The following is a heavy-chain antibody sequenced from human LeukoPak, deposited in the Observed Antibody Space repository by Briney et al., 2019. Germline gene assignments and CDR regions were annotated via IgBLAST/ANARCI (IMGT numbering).Heavy chain of an antibody. CDR1: GFTFSSYA. J-gene: IGHJ3*02. Sequence: PGGSLRLSCAASGFTFSSYAMSWVRQAPGKGLEWVSAISGSGGSTYYADSVKGRFTISRDNSKNTLYLQMNSLRAEDTAVYYCAKDLGGFHVHWDDFDIWGQGTMVTVSS. CDR2: ISGSGGST. CDR3: AKDLGGFHVHWDDFDI. V-gene: IGHV3-23*01. D-gene: IGHD3-10*01.